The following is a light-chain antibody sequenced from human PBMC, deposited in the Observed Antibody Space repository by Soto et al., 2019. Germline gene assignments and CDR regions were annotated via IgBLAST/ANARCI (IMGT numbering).Light chain of an antibody. J-gene: IGKJ5*01. CDR3: QQYPHWPPIT. CDR1: RSVDST. V-gene: IGKV3-15*01. Sequence: EVVITRSPATLSVSPGARATLSCRASRSVDSTLVWYQQQPGESARLLLFRASTRVNGIAARWSGSGAGTEFTLTISSLQYEDFAVYYCQQYPHWPPITFGQGTRLEIK. CDR2: RAS.